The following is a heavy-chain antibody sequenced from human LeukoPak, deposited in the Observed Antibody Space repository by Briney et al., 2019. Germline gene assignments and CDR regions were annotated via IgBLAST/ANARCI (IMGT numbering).Heavy chain of an antibody. CDR1: GLTFSNYW. Sequence: GGPLRLSCAASGLTFSNYWMHWVRQAPGKGLVWVSRINSDGISTSYADSVKGRFTVSRDNAKNTLYLQMNSLRAEDTAVYYCARGGIMVRGVYYWGQGTLVTVSS. J-gene: IGHJ4*02. D-gene: IGHD3-10*01. CDR3: ARGGIMVRGVYY. V-gene: IGHV3-74*01. CDR2: INSDGIST.